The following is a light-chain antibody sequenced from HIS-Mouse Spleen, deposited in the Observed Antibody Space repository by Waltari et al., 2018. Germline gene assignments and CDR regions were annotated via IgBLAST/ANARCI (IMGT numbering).Light chain of an antibody. CDR3: QQLNSYPPT. CDR2: SAS. J-gene: IGKJ1*01. CDR1: QGISSY. Sequence: DRQLTQSPYFLSASVGDRVTITCRASQGISSYLAWYQQKPGKAPKLLIYSASTLQSGVPSRFSGSASGTEFTLTISSLQPEDFATYYCQQLNSYPPTFGQGTKVEIK. V-gene: IGKV1-9*01.